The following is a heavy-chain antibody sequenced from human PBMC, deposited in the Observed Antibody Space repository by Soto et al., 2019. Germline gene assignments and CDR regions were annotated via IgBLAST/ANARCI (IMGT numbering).Heavy chain of an antibody. CDR1: GYTFTNYA. V-gene: IGHV1-18*01. CDR2: ISAYNGNT. D-gene: IGHD3-22*01. Sequence: QVHLVQSGAEVKKPGASVKVSCKASGYTFTNYAISWVRQAPGQGLEWMGWISAYNGNTNYTQKLQGRVTMTTDTSTSTAYMELRSLRSDDTAVYYCAREVQYYYDTSGAFDIWGQGTMVTVSS. CDR3: AREVQYYYDTSGAFDI. J-gene: IGHJ3*02.